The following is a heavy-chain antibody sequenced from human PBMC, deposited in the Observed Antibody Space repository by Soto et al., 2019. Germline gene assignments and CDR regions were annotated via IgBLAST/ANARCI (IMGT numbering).Heavy chain of an antibody. Sequence: GAPAKASSEVCGKTLSEVSRHWGLRAPGIGLEWMGGFEPEDGEIVYAQIFEGRVTMTEDTSTDTAYMELSSLRSEDTAVYYCARVQMAPDYWGQGPLVTVSS. CDR3: ARVQMAPDY. V-gene: IGHV1-24*01. CDR2: FEPEDGEI. J-gene: IGHJ4*02. CDR1: GKTLSEVS.